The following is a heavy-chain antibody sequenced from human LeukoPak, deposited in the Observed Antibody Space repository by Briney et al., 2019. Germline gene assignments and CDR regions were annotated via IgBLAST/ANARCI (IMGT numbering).Heavy chain of an antibody. D-gene: IGHD3-3*01. J-gene: IGHJ6*03. Sequence: GGSLRLSCVVSGFIFDDYAIHWVRQAPGEALEWVSGIAWKSGATAYADSVTGRFTISRDNSKNTLYLQMNSLRAEDTAVYYCARDLTIFGVFRRVRTLDYMDVWGKGTTVAVSS. CDR3: ARDLTIFGVFRRVRTLDYMDV. V-gene: IGHV3-9*01. CDR1: GFIFDDYA. CDR2: IAWKSGAT.